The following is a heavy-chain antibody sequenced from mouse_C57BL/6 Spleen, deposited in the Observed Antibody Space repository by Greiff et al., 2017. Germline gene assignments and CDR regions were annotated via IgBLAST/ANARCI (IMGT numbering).Heavy chain of an antibody. CDR3: ARGGNYEAWFAY. CDR1: GYTFTSYW. CDR2: IDPSDSET. D-gene: IGHD2-1*01. V-gene: IGHV1-52*01. J-gene: IGHJ3*01. Sequence: VQLQQPGAELVRPGSSVKLSCKASGYTFTSYWMHWVKQRPIQGLEWIGNIDPSDSETHYNQKFKDKATLTVDKSSSTAYIQLSSLTSEDSAVYYCARGGNYEAWFAYWGQGTLVTVSA.